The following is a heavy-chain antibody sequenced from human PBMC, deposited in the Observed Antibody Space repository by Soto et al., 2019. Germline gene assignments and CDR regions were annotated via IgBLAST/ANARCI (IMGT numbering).Heavy chain of an antibody. CDR2: ISSSSSYI. D-gene: IGHD3-10*01. CDR1: GFTFSSYS. CDR3: ARDLHRSGSYYRRDAFDI. Sequence: EVQLVESGGGLVKPGGSLRLSCAASGFTFSSYSMNWVRQAPGKGLEWVSSISSSSSYIYYADSVKGRFTISRDNAKNSLYLQMNSLRAEDTAVYYCARDLHRSGSYYRRDAFDIWGQGTMVTVSS. V-gene: IGHV3-21*01. J-gene: IGHJ3*02.